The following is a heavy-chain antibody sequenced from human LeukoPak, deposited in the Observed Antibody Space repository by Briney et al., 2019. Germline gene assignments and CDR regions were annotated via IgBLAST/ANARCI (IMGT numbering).Heavy chain of an antibody. CDR1: GYTFTSYD. D-gene: IGHD6-13*01. CDR3: VRHLTYRAAAGTRGAFDI. V-gene: IGHV1-8*01. CDR2: MNPNSGNT. Sequence: ASVKVSCKASGYTFTSYDINWVRQATGQGLEWMGWMNPNSGNTGYAQKFQGRVTMTRNTSISTAYMELSSLRSEDTAVYYCVRHLTYRAAAGTRGAFDIWGQGTMVTVSS. J-gene: IGHJ3*02.